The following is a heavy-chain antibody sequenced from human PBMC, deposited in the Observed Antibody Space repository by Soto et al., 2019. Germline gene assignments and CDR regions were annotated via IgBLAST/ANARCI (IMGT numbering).Heavy chain of an antibody. D-gene: IGHD6-13*01. Sequence: QVQLVQAGAEVKKPGSSVKVSCKASGGTFSSYAISWVRQAPGQGLEWMGGSIPIFGTANYAQKFQGRVTITADESTSTAYMELSSLRSEDTAVYYCARGGYSSSWTEYFQHWGQGTLVTVSS. V-gene: IGHV1-69*01. CDR1: GGTFSSYA. CDR3: ARGGYSSSWTEYFQH. CDR2: SIPIFGTA. J-gene: IGHJ1*01.